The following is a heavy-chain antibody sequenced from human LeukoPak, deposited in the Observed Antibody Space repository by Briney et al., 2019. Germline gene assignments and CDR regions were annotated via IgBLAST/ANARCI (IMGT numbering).Heavy chain of an antibody. D-gene: IGHD3-10*01. CDR1: GFNYW. Sequence: GGSLRLSCAASGFNYWMTWVRQAPGKGLEWVANIKPDGSKTHYVDSVKGRFTISRDNAENSLYLQMNSLRAEDTAVYYCARDYYASGSLDSWGQGTLVTVSS. V-gene: IGHV3-7*01. CDR3: ARDYYASGSLDS. J-gene: IGHJ4*02. CDR2: IKPDGSKT.